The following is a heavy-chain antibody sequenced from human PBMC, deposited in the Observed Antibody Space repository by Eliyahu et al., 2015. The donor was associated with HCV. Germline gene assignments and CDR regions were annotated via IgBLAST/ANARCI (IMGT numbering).Heavy chain of an antibody. J-gene: IGHJ4*02. D-gene: IGHD2-8*01. Sequence: EVKVLESGGGLVQPGGSLRLSCAVSGXXXGXYAMGWVRQAPGKGLEWVSAISGSGGTTYYADSVKGRFTISRDNSKNTVYLHVNSLRPEDTAVYYCAKDRYCTIPRCPFDYWGPGTLVTVSS. CDR2: ISGSGGTT. V-gene: IGHV3-23*01. CDR1: GXXXGXYA. CDR3: AKDRYCTIPRCPFDY.